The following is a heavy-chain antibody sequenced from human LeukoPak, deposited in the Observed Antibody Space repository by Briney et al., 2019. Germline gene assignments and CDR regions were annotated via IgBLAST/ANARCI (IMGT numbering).Heavy chain of an antibody. CDR3: ARVTRRYSNYYYYYYGMDV. D-gene: IGHD4-11*01. V-gene: IGHV4-34*01. Sequence: SETLSLTCAVYGGSFSGYYWSWIRQPPGKGLEWIGETNHSGSTNYNPSLKSRVTISVDTSKNQFSLKLSSVTAADTAVYYCARVTRRYSNYYYYYYGMDVWGQGTTVTVSS. J-gene: IGHJ6*02. CDR2: TNHSGST. CDR1: GGSFSGYY.